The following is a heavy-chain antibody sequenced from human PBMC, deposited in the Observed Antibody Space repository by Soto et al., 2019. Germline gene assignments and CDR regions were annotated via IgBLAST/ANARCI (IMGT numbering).Heavy chain of an antibody. D-gene: IGHD6-13*01. CDR1: GYSFTRYA. V-gene: IGHV1-3*01. J-gene: IGHJ4*02. Sequence: ASVKVSCKGSGYSFTRYAIHWVRQAPGQSLEWMGWINAGGGGTKYSQKLQCRVIITSDTSATTVYLDLSSLRYEDTAMYYCAREKGSAGTFDFWGQGTLVTVSS. CDR2: INAGGGGT. CDR3: AREKGSAGTFDF.